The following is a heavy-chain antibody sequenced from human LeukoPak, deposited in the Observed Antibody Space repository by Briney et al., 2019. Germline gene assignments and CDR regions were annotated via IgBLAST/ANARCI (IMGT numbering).Heavy chain of an antibody. V-gene: IGHV4-59*01. CDR1: GGSISSYY. D-gene: IGHD3-3*01. J-gene: IGHJ3*02. CDR2: IYYSGST. Sequence: PSETLSLTCTVSGGSISSYYWSWIRQPPGKELEWIGYIYYSGSTNYNPSLKSRVTISVDTSKNQFSLKLSSVTAADTAVYYCARERIFGVVHDAFDIWGQGTMVTVSS. CDR3: ARERIFGVVHDAFDI.